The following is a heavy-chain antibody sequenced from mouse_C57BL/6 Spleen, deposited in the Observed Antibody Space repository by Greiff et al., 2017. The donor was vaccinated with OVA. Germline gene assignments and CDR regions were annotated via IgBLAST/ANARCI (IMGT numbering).Heavy chain of an antibody. D-gene: IGHD2-3*01. J-gene: IGHJ3*01. CDR3: ARDQDDGYFSY. CDR1: GFTFSSYA. Sequence: DVQLVESGGGLVKPGGSLKLSCAASGFTFSSYAMSWVRQTPEKRLEWVATISDGGSYTYYPDNVKGRFTISRDNAKNNLYLQMSHLKSEDTAMYYCARDQDDGYFSYWGQGTLVTVSA. CDR2: ISDGGSYT. V-gene: IGHV5-4*01.